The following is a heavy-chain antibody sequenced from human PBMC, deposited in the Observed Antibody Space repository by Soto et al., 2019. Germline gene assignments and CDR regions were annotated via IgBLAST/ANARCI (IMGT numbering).Heavy chain of an antibody. CDR2: ISATGTIT. Sequence: EVRLLESGGALIQPGGSLRLSCSASGFTFSTYAMNWVRQAPGKGLEWVSGISATGTITYYPHSVKGRFTISRDNSKNTLYLQINSVSPDDTALYYCAREIGAPRGWFDSWGQGTLVTVSS. CDR3: AREIGAPRGWFDS. J-gene: IGHJ5*01. V-gene: IGHV3-23*01. CDR1: GFTFSTYA.